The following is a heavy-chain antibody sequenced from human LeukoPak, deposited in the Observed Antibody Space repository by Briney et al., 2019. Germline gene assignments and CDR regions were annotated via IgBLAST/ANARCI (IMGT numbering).Heavy chain of an antibody. CDR2: VTPSTGDT. CDR1: GYTFTEYY. CDR3: ARDIAPSGSWWFDS. D-gene: IGHD6-13*01. V-gene: IGHV1-2*02. Sequence: GASVKVSCKASGYTFTEYYIRWLRQAPGQGLEWMGWVTPSTGDTFYAQNFRGRVTMTRDTSISTAYMQLGGLKSDDTAVYYCARDIAPSGSWWFDSWGQGTLVSVSS. J-gene: IGHJ5*01.